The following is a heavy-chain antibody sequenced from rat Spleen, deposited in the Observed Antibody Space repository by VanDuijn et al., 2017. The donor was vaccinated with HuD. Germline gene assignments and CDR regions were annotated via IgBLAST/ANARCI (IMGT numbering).Heavy chain of an antibody. V-gene: IGHV2-41*01. CDR1: GFSLTSYN. Sequence: QVQLKESGPGLVQPSQTLSLTCTVAGFSLTSYNVHWVRQPPGKGLEWMGVIWNTGGTRYNSALKSRLSISKDTSKSQVFLKMNSLRTEDTGNYYCAREKGSLYVMGAWGQGASVTVAS. CDR3: AREKGSLYVMGA. CDR2: IWNTGGT. D-gene: IGHD5-1*01. J-gene: IGHJ4*01.